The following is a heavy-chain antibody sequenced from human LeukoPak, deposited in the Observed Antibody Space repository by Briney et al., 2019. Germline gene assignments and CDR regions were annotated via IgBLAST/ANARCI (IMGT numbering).Heavy chain of an antibody. CDR2: ISGSGGST. V-gene: IGHV3-23*01. Sequence: PGGSLRLSCAASGFTFSSYGMSWVRQAPGKGLEWVSAISGSGGSTYYADSVKGRFTISRDNSKNTLYLQMNSLRAEDTAVYYCAKSRLVVTAFDYWGQGTLVTVSS. CDR1: GFTFSSYG. CDR3: AKSRLVVTAFDY. J-gene: IGHJ4*02. D-gene: IGHD4-23*01.